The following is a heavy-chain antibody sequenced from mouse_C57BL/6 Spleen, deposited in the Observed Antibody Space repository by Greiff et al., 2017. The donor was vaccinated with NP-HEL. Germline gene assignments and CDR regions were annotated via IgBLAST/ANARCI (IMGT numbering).Heavy chain of an antibody. Sequence: EVKLMESGGGLVKPGGSLKLSCAASGFTFSSYAMSWVRQTPEKRLEWVATISDGGSYTYYPDNVKGRFTISRDNAKNNLYLQMSHLKSEDTAMYYCARGYDYDLFAYWGQGTLVTVSA. CDR3: ARGYDYDLFAY. D-gene: IGHD2-4*01. J-gene: IGHJ3*01. CDR1: GFTFSSYA. V-gene: IGHV5-4*03. CDR2: ISDGGSYT.